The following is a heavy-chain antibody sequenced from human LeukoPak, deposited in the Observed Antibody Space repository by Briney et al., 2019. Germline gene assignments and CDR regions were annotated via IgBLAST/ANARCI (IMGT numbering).Heavy chain of an antibody. J-gene: IGHJ3*02. CDR1: GYTFTSYD. Sequence: ASVKVSCKASGYTFTSYDINWVRQATGQGLEWMGWMNPNSGNTGYAQKFQGRVTMTRDTSTSTVYMELSSLRSEDTAVYYCARPDTYYYDSSGYYWDAFDIWGQGTMVTVSS. D-gene: IGHD3-22*01. CDR3: ARPDTYYYDSSGYYWDAFDI. CDR2: MNPNSGNT. V-gene: IGHV1-8*01.